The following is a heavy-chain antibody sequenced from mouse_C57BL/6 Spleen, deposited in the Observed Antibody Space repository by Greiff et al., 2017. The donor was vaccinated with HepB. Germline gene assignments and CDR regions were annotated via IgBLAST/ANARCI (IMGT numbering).Heavy chain of an antibody. CDR1: GYTFTDYY. CDR2: IFPGSGST. V-gene: IGHV1-75*01. Sequence: QVQLKESGPELVKPGASVKISCKASGYTFTDYYINWVKQRPGQGLEWIGWIFPGSGSTYYNEKFKGKATLTVDKSSSTAYMLLSSLTSEDSAVYFCARPTVVATEDAMDYWGQGTSVTVSS. CDR3: ARPTVVATEDAMDY. J-gene: IGHJ4*01. D-gene: IGHD1-1*01.